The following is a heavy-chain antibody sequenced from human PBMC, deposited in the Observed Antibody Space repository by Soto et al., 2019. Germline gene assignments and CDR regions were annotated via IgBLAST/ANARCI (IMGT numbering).Heavy chain of an antibody. V-gene: IGHV1-69*02. CDR1: GGTFSSYT. CDR2: IIPILGIA. CDR3: VSGDFDSGSYSQDYFDY. D-gene: IGHD1-26*01. Sequence: QVQLVQSGAEVKKPGSSVKVSCKASGGTFSSYTISWVRQAPGQGLEWMGRIIPILGIANYAQKFQGRVTITADKSTSTAYMELSSLRSEDTAVYYCVSGDFDSGSYSQDYFDYWGQGTLVTVSS. J-gene: IGHJ4*02.